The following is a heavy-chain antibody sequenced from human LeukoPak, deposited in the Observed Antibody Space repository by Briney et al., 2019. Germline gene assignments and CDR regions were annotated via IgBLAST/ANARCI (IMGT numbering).Heavy chain of an antibody. D-gene: IGHD3-16*02. J-gene: IGHJ4*02. CDR1: GFTFSSYA. Sequence: GGSLRPSCAASGFTFSSYAMSWVRQAPGKGLEWVSAISGSGGSTYYADSVKGRFTISRDNSKNTLYLQMNSLRAEDTAVYYCAKDRDMITFGGVIVIEGGFDYWGQGTLVTVSS. V-gene: IGHV3-23*01. CDR2: ISGSGGST. CDR3: AKDRDMITFGGVIVIEGGFDY.